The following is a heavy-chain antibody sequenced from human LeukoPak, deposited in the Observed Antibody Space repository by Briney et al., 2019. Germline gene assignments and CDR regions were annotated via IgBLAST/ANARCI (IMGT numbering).Heavy chain of an antibody. V-gene: IGHV3-7*01. D-gene: IGHD3-10*01. CDR3: AGYGSGSYYPFDY. CDR2: IKQDGSEK. Sequence: GGSLRLSCAASGFTFSSYWMSWVRQAPGKGLEWVANIKQDGSEKYYVDSVKGRFTISRDNAKNSLYLQMNSLRAEDTAVYYCAGYGSGSYYPFDYWGQGILVTVSS. J-gene: IGHJ4*02. CDR1: GFTFSSYW.